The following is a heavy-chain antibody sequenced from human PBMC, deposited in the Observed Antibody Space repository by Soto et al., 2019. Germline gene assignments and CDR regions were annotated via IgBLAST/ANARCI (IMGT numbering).Heavy chain of an antibody. D-gene: IGHD6-13*01. CDR2: ISSSGSTI. Sequence: QVQLVESGGGLVKPGGSLRLSCAASGFTFSDYYMSWIRQAPGKGLEWVSYISSSGSTIYYADSVKGRFTISRDNAKNSLNLQRNSLRAEDTAVYYCAGTQRGSSRYIYFQHWGQGTLVTVSS. CDR3: AGTQRGSSRYIYFQH. J-gene: IGHJ1*01. CDR1: GFTFSDYY. V-gene: IGHV3-11*01.